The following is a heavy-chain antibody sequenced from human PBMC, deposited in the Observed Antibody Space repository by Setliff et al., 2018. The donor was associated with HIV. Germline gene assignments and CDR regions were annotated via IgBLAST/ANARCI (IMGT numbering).Heavy chain of an antibody. Sequence: SETLSLTCSVSGGSISSDCCYWGWIRQPPGKGLEWIASIYNSGMINYNPSLKSRVSMSLDTSKNQFSLKLTSVTAADTAVYYCARGGTSSNWFDPWGQGTLVTVSS. CDR1: GGSISSDCCY. CDR3: ARGGTSSNWFDP. D-gene: IGHD1-26*01. CDR2: IYNSGMI. V-gene: IGHV4-39*07. J-gene: IGHJ5*02.